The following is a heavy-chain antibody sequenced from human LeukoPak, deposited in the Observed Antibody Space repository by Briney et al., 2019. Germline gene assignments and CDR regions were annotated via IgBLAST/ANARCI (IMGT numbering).Heavy chain of an antibody. Sequence: PSETLSLTCTVSGGSISGYYWSWIRQPAGKGLEWIGRIYTSGSTHYNPSLKSRVTMSVDTSKNQFSLKLSSVTAADTAVYYCARIITGTTTAFDIWGQGTIVTVSS. V-gene: IGHV4-4*07. J-gene: IGHJ3*02. CDR3: ARIITGTTTAFDI. CDR2: IYTSGST. D-gene: IGHD1-7*01. CDR1: GGSISGYY.